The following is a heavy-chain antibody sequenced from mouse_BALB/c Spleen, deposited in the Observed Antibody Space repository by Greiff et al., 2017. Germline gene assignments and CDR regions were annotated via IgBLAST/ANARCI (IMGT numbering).Heavy chain of an antibody. D-gene: IGHD2-4*01. CDR3: SIYYDYHPFAY. V-gene: IGHV14-4*02. J-gene: IGHJ3*01. CDR2: IDPENGDT. CDR1: GFNIKDYY. Sequence: VQLQQSGAELVRSGASVKLSCTASGFNIKDYYMHWVKQRPEQGLEWIGWIDPENGDTEYAPKFQGKATMTADTSSNTAYLQLSSLTSEDTAVYYCSIYYDYHPFAYWGQGTLVTVSA.